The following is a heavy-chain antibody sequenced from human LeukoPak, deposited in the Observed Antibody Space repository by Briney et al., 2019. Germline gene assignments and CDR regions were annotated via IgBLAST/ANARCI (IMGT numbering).Heavy chain of an antibody. Sequence: GGSLRLSCEASGFTFSSYAMSWVRQAPGKGLECVSVISGSGRTTDYADSVKGRFTISRDNSKDTLYLQLNSLRAEDTALYYCAKWAARGDGLPRSHFDYWGQGILVTVSS. D-gene: IGHD2-21*02. CDR2: ISGSGRTT. CDR1: GFTFSSYA. CDR3: AKWAARGDGLPRSHFDY. J-gene: IGHJ4*02. V-gene: IGHV3-23*01.